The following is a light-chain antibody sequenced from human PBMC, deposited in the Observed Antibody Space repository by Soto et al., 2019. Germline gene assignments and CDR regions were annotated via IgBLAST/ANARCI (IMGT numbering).Light chain of an antibody. Sequence: QSVLTQPGSVSGSPGQPVTISCTGTSRDVGGYNSVSWYQQHPGKAPKLMIYDVSQRPSGVPDRFSGSKSGNTASLNISGLQPEDEADYFCCSYAGTYSYVFGTGTKVTVL. V-gene: IGLV2-11*01. CDR3: CSYAGTYSYV. CDR2: DVS. J-gene: IGLJ1*01. CDR1: SRDVGGYNS.